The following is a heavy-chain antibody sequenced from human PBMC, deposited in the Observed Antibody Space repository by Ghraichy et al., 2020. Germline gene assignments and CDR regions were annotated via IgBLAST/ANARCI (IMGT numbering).Heavy chain of an antibody. V-gene: IGHV4-39*01. CDR2: IYYSGST. CDR1: GGSISSSSYY. D-gene: IGHD3-22*01. Sequence: SETLSLTCTVSGGSISSSSYYWGWIRQPPGKGLEWIGSIYYSGSTYYNPSLKSRVTISVDTSKNQFSLKLSSVTAADTAVYYCARLRKSRVVIDAFDIWGQGTMVTVSS. J-gene: IGHJ3*02. CDR3: ARLRKSRVVIDAFDI.